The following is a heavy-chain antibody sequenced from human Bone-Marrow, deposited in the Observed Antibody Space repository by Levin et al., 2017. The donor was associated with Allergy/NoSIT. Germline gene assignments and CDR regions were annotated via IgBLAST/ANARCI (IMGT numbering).Heavy chain of an antibody. V-gene: IGHV1-18*01. CDR2: ISTFNGDT. D-gene: IGHD2-21*02. CDR1: GYTFNAYG. Sequence: GESLKISCKASGYTFNAYGVSWVRQAPGQGLEWMGWISTFNGDTSVAQQFQGRVTLTTDTSTTTGYLELRNLRSDDTAVYYCARDPYCGGYCYAGDYFDSWGQGTLVTVSS. CDR3: ARDPYCGGYCYAGDYFDS. J-gene: IGHJ4*01.